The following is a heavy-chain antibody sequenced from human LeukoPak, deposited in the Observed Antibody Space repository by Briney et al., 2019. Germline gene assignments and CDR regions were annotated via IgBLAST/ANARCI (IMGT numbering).Heavy chain of an antibody. J-gene: IGHJ5*02. CDR3: ASHPGRRITMVRGVMGWFDP. V-gene: IGHV3-30*01. CDR1: GFTFSSYA. Sequence: GGSLRLSCAASGFTFSSYAMRWVRQAPGKGLEWVAVISYDGSNKYYADSVKGRFTISRDNSKNTLYLQMNSLRAEDTAVYYCASHPGRRITMVRGVMGWFDPWGQGTLVTVSS. D-gene: IGHD3-10*01. CDR2: ISYDGSNK.